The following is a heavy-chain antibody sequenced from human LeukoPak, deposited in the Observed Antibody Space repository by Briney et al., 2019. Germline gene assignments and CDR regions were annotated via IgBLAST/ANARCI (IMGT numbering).Heavy chain of an antibody. V-gene: IGHV4-4*02. CDR3: ARKDYSSGYYTD. Sequence: SGTLSLTCAVSSGSISSATWWSWVRQPPGRGLEWIGEIYHSGSTNYNPSLKSRVTISVDKSKNQFSLKLTSVTAADTAVYYCARKDYSSGYYTDWGQGTLVTVSS. J-gene: IGHJ4*02. CDR2: IYHSGST. D-gene: IGHD6-19*01. CDR1: SGSISSATW.